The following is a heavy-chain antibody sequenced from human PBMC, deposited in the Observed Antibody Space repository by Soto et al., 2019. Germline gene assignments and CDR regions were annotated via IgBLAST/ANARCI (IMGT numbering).Heavy chain of an antibody. D-gene: IGHD3-10*01. CDR2: INPNSGGT. V-gene: IGHV1-2*02. Sequence: ASVKVSCRASRYTLTCYYMHWVRQAPGQGLEWMGWINPNSGGTNYAQKFPGRITITADESTSTAYMELSGLTSEDTAIYYCATDVSSDTTGFRGYDLWGQGTQVTVSS. CDR3: ATDVSSDTTGFRGYDL. J-gene: IGHJ4*02. CDR1: RYTLTCYY.